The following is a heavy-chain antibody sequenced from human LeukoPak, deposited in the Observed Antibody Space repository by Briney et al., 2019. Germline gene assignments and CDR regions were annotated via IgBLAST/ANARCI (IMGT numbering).Heavy chain of an antibody. CDR1: GVSMRNHY. J-gene: IGHJ4*02. D-gene: IGHD6-13*01. CDR2: IYDSETT. CDR3: ATRPGGSTWHGVFDF. V-gene: IGHV4-59*11. Sequence: PSETLSLTYTVSGVSMRNHYWSWIRQPPGKRLEWIGYIYDSETTNYNPSLKSRVTMSLDTSKNQFSLKLTSVTAADTALYYCATRPGGSTWHGVFDFWSRGTLVTVSS.